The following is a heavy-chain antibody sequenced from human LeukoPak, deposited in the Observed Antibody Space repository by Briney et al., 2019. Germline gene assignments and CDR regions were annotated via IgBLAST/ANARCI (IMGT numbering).Heavy chain of an antibody. CDR3: ARDLGVVPAWGWFDP. V-gene: IGHV4-39*07. CDR2: MYYSGNT. CDR1: GDSISSSSYY. D-gene: IGHD2-2*01. Sequence: SETLSLTCTVSGDSISSSSYYWGWIRQPPGKGLEWIGTMYYSGNTYYNPSLKSRVTISGDTSKNQFSLNLSSVTAADTAVYYCARDLGVVPAWGWFDPWGQGTLVTVSS. J-gene: IGHJ5*02.